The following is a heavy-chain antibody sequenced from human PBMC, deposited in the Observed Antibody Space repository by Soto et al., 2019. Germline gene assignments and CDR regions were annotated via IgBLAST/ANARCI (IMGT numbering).Heavy chain of an antibody. CDR3: ASGYYDSSGRYNWFDP. D-gene: IGHD3-22*01. J-gene: IGHJ5*02. V-gene: IGHV4-34*01. CDR1: GGSFSGYY. CDR2: INHSGST. Sequence: PSETLSLTCAVYGGSFSGYYWSWIRQPPGKGLEWIGEINHSGSTNYNPSLKSRVTISVDTSKNQFSLKLSSVTAADTAVYYCASGYYDSSGRYNWFDPWGQGTLVTVSS.